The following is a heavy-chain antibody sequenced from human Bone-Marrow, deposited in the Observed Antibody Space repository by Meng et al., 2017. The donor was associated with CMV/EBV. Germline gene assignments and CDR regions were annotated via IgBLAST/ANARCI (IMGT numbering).Heavy chain of an antibody. CDR2: IIPILGIA. D-gene: IGHD6-19*01. Sequence: SVKVSCKASGGTFSSYAISWVRQAPGQGLEWMGGIIPILGIANYAQKFQGRVTITADKSTSTAYMELSSLRSEDTAVYYCARDGEQWLVGGRTYYYYGMDVWDQGTTVTVSS. J-gene: IGHJ6*02. CDR3: ARDGEQWLVGGRTYYYYGMDV. V-gene: IGHV1-69*10. CDR1: GGTFSSYA.